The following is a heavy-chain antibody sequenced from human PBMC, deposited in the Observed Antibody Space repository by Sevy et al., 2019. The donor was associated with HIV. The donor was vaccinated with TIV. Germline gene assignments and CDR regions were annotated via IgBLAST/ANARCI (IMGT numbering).Heavy chain of an antibody. J-gene: IGHJ3*02. V-gene: IGHV3-23*01. Sequence: GGSLRLSCAVSGFTFSNYAMSWVRQAPGKGLEWVSGISGRDTGTFYADSVKGRFTISRDNSKNTLFLQMNSLRAEDTAVYYCAKVILVVLWEALDIWGRGTMVTVSS. CDR3: AKVILVVLWEALDI. CDR1: GFTFSNYA. D-gene: IGHD3-22*01. CDR2: ISGRDTGT.